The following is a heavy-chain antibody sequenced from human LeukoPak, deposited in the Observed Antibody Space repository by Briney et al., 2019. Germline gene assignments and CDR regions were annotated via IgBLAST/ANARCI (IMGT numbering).Heavy chain of an antibody. Sequence: GGSLRLSCAASGFTFSSNGMHWVRQAPGKGLEWVAFIRFDGSNTYYADSVKGRLTISRDTSKNTLYLQMNSLRPEDTAVYYCAKAGGSSWAVLDYWDQGTLVTVSS. CDR1: GFTFSSNG. D-gene: IGHD6-13*01. CDR2: IRFDGSNT. CDR3: AKAGGSSWAVLDY. V-gene: IGHV3-30*02. J-gene: IGHJ4*02.